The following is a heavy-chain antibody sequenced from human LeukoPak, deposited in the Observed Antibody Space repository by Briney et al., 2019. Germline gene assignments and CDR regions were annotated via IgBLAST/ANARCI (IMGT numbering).Heavy chain of an antibody. J-gene: IGHJ4*02. CDR3: AYTRASGYSGYDLGNLNY. V-gene: IGHV6-1*01. CDR2: TYYRSKWYN. CDR1: GDSVSSNSAA. D-gene: IGHD5-12*01. Sequence: SQTLSLTCAISGDSVSSNSAAWNWIRQSPSSGLEWLGRTYYRSKWYNDYAVSVKSRITINPDTSKNQFSLQLNSVTPEDTAVYYCAYTRASGYSGYDLGNLNYWGQGTLVTVSS.